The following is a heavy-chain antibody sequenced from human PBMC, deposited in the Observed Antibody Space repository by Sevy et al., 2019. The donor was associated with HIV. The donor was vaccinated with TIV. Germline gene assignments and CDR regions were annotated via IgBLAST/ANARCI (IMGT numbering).Heavy chain of an antibody. J-gene: IGHJ5*02. CDR2: INPNSGGT. CDR3: ARAIVATAKGWFDP. D-gene: IGHD5-12*01. V-gene: IGHV1-2*06. CDR1: GYTFTGYY. Sequence: ASVKVSGKASGYTFTGYYMHWVRQAPGQGLEWMGRINPNSGGTNYAQKCQGRVTMTRDTSISTAYMELSRLRSDDTAVYYCARAIVATAKGWFDPWGQGTLVTVSS.